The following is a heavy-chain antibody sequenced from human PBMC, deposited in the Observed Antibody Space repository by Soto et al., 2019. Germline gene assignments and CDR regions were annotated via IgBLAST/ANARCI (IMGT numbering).Heavy chain of an antibody. CDR1: GYTFTGYY. CDR3: ARGPHYYGSGSYLIPDLDY. CDR2: MNPNSGNT. Sequence: GASVKVSCKASGYTFTGYYMHWVRQAPGQGLEWMGWMNPNSGNTSYAQKFQGRVTMTRNTSISTAYMELSSLRSEDTAVYYCARGPHYYGSGSYLIPDLDYWGQGTLVTVSS. J-gene: IGHJ4*02. V-gene: IGHV1-8*02. D-gene: IGHD3-10*01.